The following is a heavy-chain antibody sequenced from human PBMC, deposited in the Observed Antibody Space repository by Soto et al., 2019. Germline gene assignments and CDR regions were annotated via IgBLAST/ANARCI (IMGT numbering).Heavy chain of an antibody. CDR1: GGSISSSSYY. Sequence: PSETLSLTCTVSGGSISSSSYYWGWIRQPPGKGLEWIGSIYYSGSTYYNPSLKSPVTISVDTSKNQFSLKLSSATDADTAAYYCPRLGHALFDPWGQGTLVTVSS. D-gene: IGHD3-16*01. CDR2: IYYSGST. V-gene: IGHV4-39*01. CDR3: PRLGHALFDP. J-gene: IGHJ5*02.